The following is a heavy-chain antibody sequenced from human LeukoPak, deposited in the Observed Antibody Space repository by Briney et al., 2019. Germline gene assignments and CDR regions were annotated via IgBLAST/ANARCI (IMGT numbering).Heavy chain of an antibody. CDR2: IWYDGSNK. V-gene: IGHV3-33*06. CDR3: AKDLYYYYYMDV. CDR1: GFTFSSYG. Sequence: GGSLRLSCAASGFTFSSYGMHWVRQAPGKGLEWVAVIWYDGSNKYYADSVKGRFTISRDNSKNTPYLQMNSLRAEDTAVYYCAKDLYYYYYMDVWGKGTTVTVSS. J-gene: IGHJ6*03.